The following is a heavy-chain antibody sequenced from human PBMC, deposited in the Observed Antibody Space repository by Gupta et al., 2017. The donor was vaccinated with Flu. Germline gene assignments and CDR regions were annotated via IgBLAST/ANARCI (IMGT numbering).Heavy chain of an antibody. CDR3: AKDHGNFWSGVTKTTDY. J-gene: IGHJ4*02. D-gene: IGHD3-3*01. Sequence: EVQLLESGGGLVQPGGSLRLSCAASGFTFSSYAMSWVRQAPGKGLEWVSAISGSGGSTYYADSVKGRFTISRDNSKNTLYLQMNSLRAEDTAVYYCAKDHGNFWSGVTKTTDYWGQGTLVTVSS. V-gene: IGHV3-23*01. CDR1: GFTFSSYA. CDR2: ISGSGGST.